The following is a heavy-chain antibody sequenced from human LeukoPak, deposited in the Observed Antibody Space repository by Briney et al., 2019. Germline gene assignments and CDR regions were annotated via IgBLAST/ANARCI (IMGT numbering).Heavy chain of an antibody. J-gene: IGHJ6*02. CDR3: ARDPSFSVPYYYYGMDX. D-gene: IGHD3-10*01. Sequence: PGGSLRLSCAASGFAVSSNYMSWVRQTPGKGLEWVSVTYSGGSTYYADSVKGRFTISRDNSKNTLYLQMNSLRAEDTAVYYCARDPSFSVPYYYYGMDXXGQGTTVTVS. V-gene: IGHV3-53*01. CDR1: GFAVSSNY. CDR2: TYSGGST.